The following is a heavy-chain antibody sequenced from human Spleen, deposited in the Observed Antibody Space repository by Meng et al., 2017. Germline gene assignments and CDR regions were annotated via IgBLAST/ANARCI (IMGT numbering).Heavy chain of an antibody. Sequence: SGPTLVKPTQTLTLTCTFSGFSLTTNGVGVGWIRQPPGKALEWLALIYWDDDKRYSPSLKSRLTITKDTSKNQVVLMMTNMDPVDTATYYCAHYCAGGHCYSSYFDYWGQGTLVTVSS. CDR2: IYWDDDK. J-gene: IGHJ4*02. V-gene: IGHV2-5*02. CDR3: AHYCAGGHCYSSYFDY. CDR1: GFSLTTNGVG. D-gene: IGHD2-15*01.